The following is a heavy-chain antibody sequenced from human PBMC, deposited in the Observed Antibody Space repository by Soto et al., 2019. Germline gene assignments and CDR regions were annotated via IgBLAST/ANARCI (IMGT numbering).Heavy chain of an antibody. J-gene: IGHJ4*02. CDR1: GFTFSGYG. CDR3: VIALNREHPGTLDC. D-gene: IGHD1-26*01. Sequence: PGGSLRLSCAASGFTFSGYGMNWVRQAPGKGPEWVSYVSRSSINIYYAESVEGRFTISRDNARNSLYLQMNSLRDEDTAVYYCVIALNREHPGTLDCSGPGTSDIVSS. CDR2: VSRSSINI. V-gene: IGHV3-21*06.